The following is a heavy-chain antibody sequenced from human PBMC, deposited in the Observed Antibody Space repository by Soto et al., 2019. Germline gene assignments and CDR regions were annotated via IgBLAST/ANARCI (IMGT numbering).Heavy chain of an antibody. CDR2: INPNSGGT. J-gene: IGHJ5*02. Sequence: QVQLVQSGAEVKKPGASVKVSCKASGYTFTGYYMHWVRQAPGQGLEWMGWINPNSGGTNYAQKFQGWVTMTRDTSIRKAYMELSRLRSDDTAVYYCAREASSSGWYAWFDPWGQGNLVTVSS. CDR1: GYTFTGYY. D-gene: IGHD6-19*01. CDR3: AREASSSGWYAWFDP. V-gene: IGHV1-2*04.